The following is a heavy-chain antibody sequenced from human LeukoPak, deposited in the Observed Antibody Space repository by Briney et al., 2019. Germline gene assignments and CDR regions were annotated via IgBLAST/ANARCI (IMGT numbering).Heavy chain of an antibody. D-gene: IGHD6-19*01. CDR2: ISYDGSNK. CDR1: GFTFSSYG. CDR3: ARQWLPKRGIDY. Sequence: GGSLRLSCAASGFTFSSYGMHWVRQAPGKGLEWVAVISYDGSNKYYADSVKGRFTISRDNSKNTLYLQMNSLRVEDTAVYFCARQWLPKRGIDYWGQGTLVTVSS. V-gene: IGHV3-30*03. J-gene: IGHJ4*02.